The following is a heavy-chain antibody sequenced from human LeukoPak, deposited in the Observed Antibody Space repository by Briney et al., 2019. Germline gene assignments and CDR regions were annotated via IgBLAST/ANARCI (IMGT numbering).Heavy chain of an antibody. CDR1: GGSFSGSH. Sequence: SETLSLTCAVHGGSFSGSHWNWIRQSPEKGLEWIGEINDRGRTNYNPSLKSRVTLSVDTSKKQFSLKLSSVTAADTAVYFCARDPTTVVTLQYYFDFWGQGTQVTVSS. D-gene: IGHD4-23*01. CDR2: INDRGRT. CDR3: ARDPTTVVTLQYYFDF. V-gene: IGHV4-34*01. J-gene: IGHJ4*02.